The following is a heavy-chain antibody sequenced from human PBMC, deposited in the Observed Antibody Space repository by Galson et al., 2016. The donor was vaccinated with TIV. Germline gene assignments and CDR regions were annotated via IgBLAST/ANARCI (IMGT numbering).Heavy chain of an antibody. J-gene: IGHJ6*02. V-gene: IGHV3-23*01. D-gene: IGHD1/OR15-1a*01. Sequence: SLRLSCAASGFIFNSFAMSWVRQAPGKGLQWVSAISRRGFNTYYADSAKGRFTISRDNSKNTLYLQVNSVRADDTAVYYCAKEAGTDYNYGMDVWGQGTTVTVSS. CDR1: GFIFNSFA. CDR3: AKEAGTDYNYGMDV. CDR2: ISRRGFNT.